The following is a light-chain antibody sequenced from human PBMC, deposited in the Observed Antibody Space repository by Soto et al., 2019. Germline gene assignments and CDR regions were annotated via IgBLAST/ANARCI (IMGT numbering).Light chain of an antibody. Sequence: DIQMTQSPSSLSASVGDRVTITCQASQDISNYLNWYQQKPGKAPKLLIYDASNLETGVPSRFSGSGSGTDFTFTISSLQPEDIATYYCQQYDNLPRTFCQGNKVEIK. V-gene: IGKV1-33*01. CDR1: QDISNY. J-gene: IGKJ1*01. CDR3: QQYDNLPRT. CDR2: DAS.